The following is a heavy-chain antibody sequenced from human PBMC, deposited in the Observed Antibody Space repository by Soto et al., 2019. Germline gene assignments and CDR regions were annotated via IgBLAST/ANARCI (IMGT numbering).Heavy chain of an antibody. J-gene: IGHJ4*02. D-gene: IGHD6-25*01. CDR3: AKGHSAAPYYYVDY. CDR2: ISGSGTNT. V-gene: IGHV3-23*01. Sequence: EVQLLESGGDFVQPGGSLRLSCAASGFSFSSYAMHWVRQAPGKGLEWVFSISGSGTNTYFADYVKGRFTVSRDNSNNTLYLQMSSLRAEDTAVYFCAKGHSAAPYYYVDYWGRGILVTVSS. CDR1: GFSFSSYA.